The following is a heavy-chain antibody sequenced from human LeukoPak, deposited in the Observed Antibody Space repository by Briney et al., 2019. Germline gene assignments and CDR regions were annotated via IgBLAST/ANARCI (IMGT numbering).Heavy chain of an antibody. CDR1: GYTFTGYY. D-gene: IGHD1-1*01. Sequence: ASVKVSCKASGYTFTGYYMHWVRQAPGQGLEWMGWINPNSGGTDYAQKFQGRVTMTRDMSISTAYMELSRLRSDDTAVYYCAKVASTTRRHDAFDIWGQGTLVTVSS. CDR3: AKVASTTRRHDAFDI. V-gene: IGHV1-2*02. J-gene: IGHJ3*02. CDR2: INPNSGGT.